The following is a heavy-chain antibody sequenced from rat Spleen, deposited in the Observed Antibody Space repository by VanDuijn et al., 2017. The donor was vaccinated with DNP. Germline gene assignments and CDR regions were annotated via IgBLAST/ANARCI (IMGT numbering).Heavy chain of an antibody. D-gene: IGHD1-2*01. V-gene: IGHV5-19*01. CDR3: VTWGDYSTYYFDY. CDR2: ISPSGGST. CDR1: GFTFSNYG. Sequence: EVQLVESGGGLVQPGRSLKLSCAASGFTFSNYGMHWIRQAPTKGLAWVASISPSGGSTYYRDSLKGRFTISRDNAKSSLHLQMDSLRSEDTATYYCVTWGDYSTYYFDYWGQGVMVTVSS. J-gene: IGHJ2*01.